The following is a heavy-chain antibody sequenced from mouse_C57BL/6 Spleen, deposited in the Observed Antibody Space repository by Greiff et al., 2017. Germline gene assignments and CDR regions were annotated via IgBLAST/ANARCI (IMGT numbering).Heavy chain of an antibody. J-gene: IGHJ2*01. Sequence: VQLQQSGAELVKPGASVKISCKASGYTFTDYYINWVKQRPGQGLEWIGKIGPGSGSTYYNEKFKGKATLTADKSSSTAYMPLSSLTSEDSAVYFCARRETPIYYYGSSYFDYWGQGTTLTVSS. V-gene: IGHV1-77*01. CDR1: GYTFTDYY. CDR2: IGPGSGST. D-gene: IGHD1-1*01. CDR3: ARRETPIYYYGSSYFDY.